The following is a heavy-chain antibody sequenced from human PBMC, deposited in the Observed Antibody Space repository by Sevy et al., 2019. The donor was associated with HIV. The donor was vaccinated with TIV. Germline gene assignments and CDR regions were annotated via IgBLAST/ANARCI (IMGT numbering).Heavy chain of an antibody. CDR2: IRYDGSNE. CDR1: GFTFNSYG. CDR3: AKAAPCWGGSMDV. J-gene: IGHJ6*03. Sequence: GGCLRLSCAASGFTFNSYGMHWVRQAPGKGLERVTFIRYDGSNEYYADSVKGRFTISRDNSKNTLYLQMNSLTAEDTAVYYRAKAAPCWGGSMDVWGKGTPVTVSS. V-gene: IGHV3-30*02. D-gene: IGHD7-27*01.